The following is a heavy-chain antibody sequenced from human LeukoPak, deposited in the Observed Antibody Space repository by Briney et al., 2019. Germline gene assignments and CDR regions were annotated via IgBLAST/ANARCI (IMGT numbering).Heavy chain of an antibody. V-gene: IGHV4-61*02. J-gene: IGHJ5*02. D-gene: IGHD6-13*01. Sequence: SETLSLTCTVSGGSISSGTNYWSWIRQPAGKGLEWIGRISTSGSTNYSPALKSRVTISIDTSKNQVSLTLSSVTAADTAVYYCASQTIRYSSTWYGWFDPWGQGTLVTVSS. CDR3: ASQTIRYSSTWYGWFDP. CDR2: ISTSGST. CDR1: GGSISSGTNY.